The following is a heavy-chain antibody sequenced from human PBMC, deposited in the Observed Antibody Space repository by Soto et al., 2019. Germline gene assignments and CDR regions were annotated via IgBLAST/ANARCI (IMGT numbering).Heavy chain of an antibody. CDR1: GGSISSSSYY. J-gene: IGHJ4*02. D-gene: IGHD3-22*01. V-gene: IGHV4-39*01. CDR3: ARNYYDSSGIFDY. CDR2: IYYSGNT. Sequence: SETLSLTCTVSGGSISSSSYYWGWIRQPPGKGLEWIGSIYYSGNTYYNPSLKSRVTISVDTSKNQFYLKLSSVTAADTAVYYCARNYYDSSGIFDYWGQGTLVTVSS.